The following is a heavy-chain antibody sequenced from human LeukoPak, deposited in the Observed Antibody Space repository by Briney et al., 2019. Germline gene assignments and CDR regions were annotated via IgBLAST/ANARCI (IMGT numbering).Heavy chain of an antibody. J-gene: IGHJ4*02. V-gene: IGHV4-59*01. D-gene: IGHD5-24*01. Sequence: SETLSLTCTVSGSSISSYYWTWVRQPPGRGLEWIGYIYYRGSTTYNPSLKSRVTISVETSESQFSLKLSSVTAADTAVYYCARERLVEMSTIFDFWGQGTLVTVSS. CDR1: GSSISSYY. CDR2: IYYRGST. CDR3: ARERLVEMSTIFDF.